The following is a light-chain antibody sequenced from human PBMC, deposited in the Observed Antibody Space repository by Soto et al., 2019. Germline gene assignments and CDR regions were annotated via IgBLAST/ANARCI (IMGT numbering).Light chain of an antibody. Sequence: QSVLTQSPSASGSPGQSVTISCTGTSSDIGGYNSVSWYQQHPGKAPKVMIYDVSKRPSGVPDRFSGSKSGNTASLTVSALPAEDEADYYCSSYTDRNNLVFGTGTKLTVL. CDR1: SSDIGGYNS. J-gene: IGLJ1*01. V-gene: IGLV2-8*01. CDR3: SSYTDRNNLV. CDR2: DVS.